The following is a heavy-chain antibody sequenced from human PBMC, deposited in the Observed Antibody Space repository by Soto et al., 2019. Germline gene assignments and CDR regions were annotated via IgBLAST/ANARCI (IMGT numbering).Heavy chain of an antibody. V-gene: IGHV3-23*01. Sequence: GGSLRLSCAASGFTFSSYAMSWVRQAPGKGLEWVSAISGSGGSTYYADSVKGRFTISRDNSKNTLYLQMNSLRAEDTAVYYCAKWYSSGWHPPTAKNDYWGQGTLVTVSS. D-gene: IGHD6-19*01. CDR1: GFTFSSYA. CDR2: ISGSGGST. J-gene: IGHJ4*02. CDR3: AKWYSSGWHPPTAKNDY.